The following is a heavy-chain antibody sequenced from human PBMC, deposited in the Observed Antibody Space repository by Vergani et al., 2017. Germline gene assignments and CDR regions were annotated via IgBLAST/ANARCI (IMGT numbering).Heavy chain of an antibody. D-gene: IGHD2-2*01. CDR3: ARDLLGYGGSTSCLGHYYCYMDV. J-gene: IGHJ6*03. CDR2: ISSSSSYI. V-gene: IGHV3-21*01. CDR1: GFTFSSYS. Sequence: EVQLVESGGGLVKPGGSLRLSCVASGFTFSSYSMNWVRQAPGKGLEWVSSISSSSSYIYYADSVKGRFTISRDNAKNSLYLQMNSLRAKDTAVYYCARDLLGYGGSTSCLGHYYCYMDVWGKGTTVTVSS.